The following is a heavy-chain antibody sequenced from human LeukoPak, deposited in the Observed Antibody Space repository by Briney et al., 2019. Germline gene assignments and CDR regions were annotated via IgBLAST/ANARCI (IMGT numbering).Heavy chain of an antibody. CDR2: ISYDGSNK. CDR1: GFTFSSYG. Sequence: GGSLRLSCAASGFTFSSYGMHWVRQAPGKGLEWVAVISYDGSNKYYADSVKGRFTISRDNSKNTLYLQMNSLRAEDTAVYYCAKAPYGSGMGWFDPWGQGTLVTVSS. J-gene: IGHJ5*02. V-gene: IGHV3-30*18. D-gene: IGHD3-10*01. CDR3: AKAPYGSGMGWFDP.